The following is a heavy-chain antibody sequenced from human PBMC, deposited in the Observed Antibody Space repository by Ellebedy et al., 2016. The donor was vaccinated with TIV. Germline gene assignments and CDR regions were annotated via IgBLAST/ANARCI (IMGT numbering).Heavy chain of an antibody. D-gene: IGHD4-17*01. V-gene: IGHV4-4*02. CDR3: ARRQAYGDYEYAFDI. J-gene: IGHJ3*02. CDR1: GGSISSTNW. CDR2: IYHSGST. Sequence: MPSETQSLTCAVSGGSISSTNWWTWARQPPGKGLEWIGEIYHSGSTNYNPSLKSRVTISVDKSKNQVSLKLSSVTAADTAVYYCARRQAYGDYEYAFDIWGQGTMVTVPS.